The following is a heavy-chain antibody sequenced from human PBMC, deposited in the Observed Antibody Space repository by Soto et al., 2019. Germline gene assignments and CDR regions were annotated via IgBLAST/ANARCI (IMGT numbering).Heavy chain of an antibody. CDR1: GFTFSSYG. D-gene: IGHD6-13*01. CDR2: ISYDGSNK. V-gene: IGHV3-30*18. CDR3: AKDTGSIAAAGTAFDI. Sequence: GGSLRLSCAASGFTFSSYGMHWVRQAPGKGLEWVAVISYDGSNKYYADSVKGRFTISRDNSKNTLYLQMNSLRAEDTAVYYCAKDTGSIAAAGTAFDIWGQGTMVTVSS. J-gene: IGHJ3*02.